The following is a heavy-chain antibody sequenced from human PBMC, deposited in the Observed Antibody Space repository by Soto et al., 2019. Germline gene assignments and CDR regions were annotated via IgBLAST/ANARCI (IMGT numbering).Heavy chain of an antibody. CDR1: AGSINIGCYY. D-gene: IGHD4-17*01. Sequence: LSLTCNVSAGSINIGCYYWVWILQPPGTGLEWIGSISYSGNTYNGPSLQHRVIMSIDTSKSQFYLNVNSVTAEDTAVYHCARRRASDYGGNNNPYYFDYWGQGTLVTVSS. CDR2: ISYSGNT. CDR3: ARRRASDYGGNNNPYYFDY. V-gene: IGHV4-39*01. J-gene: IGHJ4*02.